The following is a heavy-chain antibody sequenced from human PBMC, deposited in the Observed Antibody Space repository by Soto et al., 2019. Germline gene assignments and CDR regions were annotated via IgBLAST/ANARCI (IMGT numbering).Heavy chain of an antibody. Sequence: QVQLVQSGAEVKKPGSSVKVSCKASGGTFSSYAISWVRQAPGQGLEWMGGIIPIFGTANYAQKFQGRVTITADECTSTGYMELSSLRADNTAVYYCARDFYSSGWYYFDYWGQGTWVTVSS. CDR1: GGTFSSYA. CDR3: ARDFYSSGWYYFDY. J-gene: IGHJ4*02. D-gene: IGHD6-19*01. CDR2: IIPIFGTA. V-gene: IGHV1-69*12.